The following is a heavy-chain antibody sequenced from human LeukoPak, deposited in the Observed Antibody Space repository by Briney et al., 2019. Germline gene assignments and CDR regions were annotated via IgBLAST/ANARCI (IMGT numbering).Heavy chain of an antibody. J-gene: IGHJ4*02. D-gene: IGHD6-19*01. CDR1: GGTFNNFA. Sequence: GASVKVSCKASGGTFNNFAISWVRQAPGQGLEWVGGIIPMPGTANYAQKFQGRVTITADESTSTAYMELRSLRSDDTAVYYCARAPYSSGCIDWGQGTLVTVSS. V-gene: IGHV1-69*13. CDR3: ARAPYSSGCID. CDR2: IIPMPGTA.